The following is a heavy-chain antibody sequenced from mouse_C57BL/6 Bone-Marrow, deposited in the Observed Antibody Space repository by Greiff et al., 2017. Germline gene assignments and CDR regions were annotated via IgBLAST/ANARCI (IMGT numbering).Heavy chain of an antibody. CDR3: ARYGYDAPHWYFDV. CDR1: GYTFTDYY. J-gene: IGHJ1*03. Sequence: VKLVESGAELVRPGASVKLSCKASGYTFTDYYINWVKQRPGQGLEWIARIYPGSGNTYYNGKFKGKATLTAEKSSSTAYMQLSSLTSEDSAVYFCARYGYDAPHWYFDVWGTGTTVTVSS. V-gene: IGHV1-76*01. D-gene: IGHD2-2*01. CDR2: IYPGSGNT.